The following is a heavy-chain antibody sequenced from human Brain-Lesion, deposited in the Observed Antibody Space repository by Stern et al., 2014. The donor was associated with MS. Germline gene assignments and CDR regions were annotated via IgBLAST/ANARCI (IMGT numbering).Heavy chain of an antibody. V-gene: IGHV1-2*02. Sequence: QVQLVQSGAEVKKPGASVKVSCKTSGYIFTGYYIHWVRQAPGQGLERMAWIKPNPGGTKYAQKFQGRVTMSRDTSISTAYVELSSLTSDDTAVYYCARDQRGITIFGVVTDYYYLGMDVWGQGTTVTVSS. CDR2: IKPNPGGT. D-gene: IGHD3-3*01. J-gene: IGHJ6*02. CDR3: ARDQRGITIFGVVTDYYYLGMDV. CDR1: GYIFTGYY.